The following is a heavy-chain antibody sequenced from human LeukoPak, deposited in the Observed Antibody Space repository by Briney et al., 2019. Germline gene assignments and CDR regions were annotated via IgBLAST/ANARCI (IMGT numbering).Heavy chain of an antibody. Sequence: GGSLRLSCAASGFTFSSHSMNWVRQAPGKGLEGVSYISNTGSNIYYADSVKGRFNISRDNAKNSLFLQMNSLRPEDSAVYYCVRRSSFDYWGQGTLVTVSS. CDR1: GFTFSSHS. V-gene: IGHV3-48*04. J-gene: IGHJ4*02. CDR2: ISNTGSNI. CDR3: VRRSSFDY.